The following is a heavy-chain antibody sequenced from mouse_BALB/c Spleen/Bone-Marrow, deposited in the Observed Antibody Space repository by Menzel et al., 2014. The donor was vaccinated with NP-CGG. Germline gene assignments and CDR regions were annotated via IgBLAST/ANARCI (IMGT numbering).Heavy chain of an antibody. CDR3: ARDRGTTRAMDY. CDR1: GFSLTSYG. CDR2: IWAGGST. V-gene: IGHV2-9*02. J-gene: IGHJ4*01. Sequence: VQLQQSGPGLVSPSQSLSITCTVSGFSLTSYGVHWVRQPPGKGLEWLGVIWAGGSTNYSSALMSRLSISKDNSKSQVFLKMNSLQTDDTAMYYCARDRGTTRAMDYWGQGTSVTVSS. D-gene: IGHD1-1*01.